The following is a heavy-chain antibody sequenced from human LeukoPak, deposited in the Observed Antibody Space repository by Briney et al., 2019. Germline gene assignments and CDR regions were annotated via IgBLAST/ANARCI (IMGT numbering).Heavy chain of an antibody. CDR1: GGTFSSYA. CDR3: ATGPYCSSTSCYRGDYYYYGMDV. V-gene: IGHV1-2*02. CDR2: INPNSGGT. Sequence: GASVKVSCKASGGTFSSYAISWVRQAPGQGLEWMGWINPNSGGTNYAQKFQGRVTMTRDTSISTAYMELSRLRSDDTAVYYCATGPYCSSTSCYRGDYYYYGMDVWGQGTTVTVSS. J-gene: IGHJ6*02. D-gene: IGHD2-2*01.